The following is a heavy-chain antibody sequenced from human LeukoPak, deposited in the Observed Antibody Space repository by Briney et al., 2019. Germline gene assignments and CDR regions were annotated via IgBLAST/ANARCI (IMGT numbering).Heavy chain of an antibody. CDR3: AKRPYDSSGYYFDY. D-gene: IGHD3-22*01. CDR1: GFTFSSYS. J-gene: IGHJ4*02. V-gene: IGHV3-21*04. CDR2: ISSSSSYI. Sequence: GSLRLSCAASGFTFSSYSMNWVRQAPGKGLEWVSSISSSSSYIYYADSVKGRFTISRDNAKNSLYLQMNSLRAEDTAVYYCAKRPYDSSGYYFDYWGQGTLVTVSS.